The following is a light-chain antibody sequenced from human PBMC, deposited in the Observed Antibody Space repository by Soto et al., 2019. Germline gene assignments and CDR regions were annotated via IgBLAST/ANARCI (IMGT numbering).Light chain of an antibody. CDR2: AAS. J-gene: IGKJ1*01. V-gene: IGKV1-6*01. Sequence: IQMPQSPSSLYASVGTKVTITSQASQDIATYSNWHQQKPGQAPKLLIYAASNLYTGLPSRFSGSRSGTEFTLTISSLQPEDFASYYCLQGYGVSWTFGQGTKVDIK. CDR3: LQGYGVSWT. CDR1: QDIATY.